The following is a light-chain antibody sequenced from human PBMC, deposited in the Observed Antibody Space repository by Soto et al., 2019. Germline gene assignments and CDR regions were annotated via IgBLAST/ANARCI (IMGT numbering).Light chain of an antibody. CDR3: QQSYSAPQT. J-gene: IGKJ1*01. Sequence: DIPMTQSPSSLSASVGDRVTITCRASQTISNYLHWYQQSPGKAPNLLIYLASNLHSGVPSRFSGSGSGTDFTLTISSLQPEDFATYYCQQSYSAPQTFGQGTKVEIK. CDR1: QTISNY. CDR2: LAS. V-gene: IGKV1-39*01.